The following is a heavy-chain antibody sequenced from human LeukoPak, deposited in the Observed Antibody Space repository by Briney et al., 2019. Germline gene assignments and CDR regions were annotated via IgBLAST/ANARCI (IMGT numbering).Heavy chain of an antibody. Sequence: ASVKVSCKASGYTFSNYYIHWLRQAPGQGLEWMSIIYPSDGSTSYAERFQDRITVTRETSTNTLYMELSSLRSEDTAVYYCARYCSGYTCFDYWGQGTLVTVSS. CDR2: IYPSDGST. CDR1: GYTFSNYY. CDR3: ARYCSGYTCFDY. J-gene: IGHJ4*02. V-gene: IGHV1-46*03. D-gene: IGHD5-12*01.